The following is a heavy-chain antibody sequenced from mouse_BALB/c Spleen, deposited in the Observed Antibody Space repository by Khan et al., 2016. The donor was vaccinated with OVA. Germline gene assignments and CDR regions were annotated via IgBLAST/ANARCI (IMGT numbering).Heavy chain of an antibody. Sequence: VQLQQSGPELMKPGASVKISCKASGYSFTTYYIHWVIQSHGKSLERIGFIDPFSGGTTYNQKFKGKATLTADKSSSTAYIHLSNLTSEDSAVYYCTRHGYVAWFTYWGQGTLVTVSA. CDR3: TRHGYVAWFTY. CDR2: IDPFSGGT. D-gene: IGHD2-2*01. J-gene: IGHJ3*01. V-gene: IGHV1S135*01. CDR1: GYSFTTYY.